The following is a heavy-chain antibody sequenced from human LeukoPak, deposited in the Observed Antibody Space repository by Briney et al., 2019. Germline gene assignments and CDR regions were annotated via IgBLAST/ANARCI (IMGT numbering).Heavy chain of an antibody. J-gene: IGHJ5*02. CDR3: AKDGLARRAPPNWFDP. D-gene: IGHD2-21*01. V-gene: IGHV3-23*01. Sequence: PGGSLRLSCAASGFTFSSYAMSWVRQAPGKGLEWVSAISGSGGSTYYADSVKGRFTISRDNSKNTLYLQMNSLRAEDTAVYYCAKDGLARRAPPNWFDPWGQGTLVTVSS. CDR2: ISGSGGST. CDR1: GFTFSSYA.